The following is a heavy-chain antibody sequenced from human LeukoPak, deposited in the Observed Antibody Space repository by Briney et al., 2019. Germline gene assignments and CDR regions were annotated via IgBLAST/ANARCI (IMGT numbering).Heavy chain of an antibody. Sequence: SETLSLTCAVYGGSFSGYYWSWIRQPPGKGLEWIGEINHSGSTNYNPSLKSRLTISVDTSKNQFSLKLSSVTAADTAVYYCARRTHTAMVTIFDYWGQGTLVTVSS. V-gene: IGHV4-34*01. D-gene: IGHD5-18*01. J-gene: IGHJ4*02. CDR3: ARRTHTAMVTIFDY. CDR2: INHSGST. CDR1: GGSFSGYY.